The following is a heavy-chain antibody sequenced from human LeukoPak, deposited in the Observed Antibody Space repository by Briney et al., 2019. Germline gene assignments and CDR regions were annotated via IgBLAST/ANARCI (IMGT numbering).Heavy chain of an antibody. D-gene: IGHD3-22*01. J-gene: IGHJ3*02. CDR1: GGSVSIGSYV. CDR2: IYYSGST. V-gene: IGHV4-61*01. Sequence: SETLSLTCTVSGGSVSIGSYVWSWIRQPPGKGLDWIGHIYYSGSTNYNPSLKSRVTMSVDTSKNQFSLKLSYVTAADTAVYYCARDRSYYDSSGFYKYALDSCGQGTVVTVSS. CDR3: ARDRSYYDSSGFYKYALDS.